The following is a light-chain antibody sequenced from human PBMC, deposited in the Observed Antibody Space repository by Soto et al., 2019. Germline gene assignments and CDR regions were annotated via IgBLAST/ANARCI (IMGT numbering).Light chain of an antibody. Sequence: EIALTQSPATLSLSPGERATLSCRTSQSVNIYLAWYQQKPGQAPRLLIYDASNRATGIPARFSGSGSGTDFTLTITSLEPADFAVYYCQQRVNWPLTFGQGTKVEIK. CDR1: QSVNIY. J-gene: IGKJ1*01. CDR3: QQRVNWPLT. CDR2: DAS. V-gene: IGKV3-11*01.